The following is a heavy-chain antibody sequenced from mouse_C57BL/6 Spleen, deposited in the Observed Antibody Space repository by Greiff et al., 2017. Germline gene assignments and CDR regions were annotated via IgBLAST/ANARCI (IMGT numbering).Heavy chain of an antibody. CDR3: ASSRLYYGSSYYWFAY. Sequence: VQLQQSGAELVKPGASVKLSCKASGYTFTEYTINWVKQRSGQGLEWIGWFYPGSGSIKYNEKFKDKDTLTADKSSSTVYMELSRLTSEDSAVYFCASSRLYYGSSYYWFAYWGQGTLVTVSA. CDR1: GYTFTEYT. V-gene: IGHV1-62-2*01. J-gene: IGHJ3*01. D-gene: IGHD1-1*01. CDR2: FYPGSGSI.